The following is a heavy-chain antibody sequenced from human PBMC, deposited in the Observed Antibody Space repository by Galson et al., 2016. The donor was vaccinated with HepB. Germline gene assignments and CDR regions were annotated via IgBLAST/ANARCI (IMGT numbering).Heavy chain of an antibody. Sequence: SVKVSCKASGYSFTSYYMHWVRQAPGQGLEWMGIFDSSGRRTTYAQMFEGRVTMTGDTSTSTVYMELRSLSSEDTAVYYCARGNARLAAAIPLIDRWGQGSLVTVCS. CDR3: ARGNARLAAAIPLIDR. V-gene: IGHV1-46*01. D-gene: IGHD2-15*01. CDR2: FDSSGRRT. CDR1: GYSFTSYY. J-gene: IGHJ5*02.